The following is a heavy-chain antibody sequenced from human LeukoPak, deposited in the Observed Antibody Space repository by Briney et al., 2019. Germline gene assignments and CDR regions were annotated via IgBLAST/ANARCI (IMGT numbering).Heavy chain of an antibody. D-gene: IGHD5-24*01. CDR3: ADSRDGHSSAPFDY. Sequence: SETLSLTCAVYGGSFSGYYWSWIRQPPGKGLEWIGEINHSGSTNYNPSLKSRVTISVDTSKNQFSLKLSSVTAADTAVYYCADSRDGHSSAPFDYWGQGTLVTVSS. J-gene: IGHJ4*02. V-gene: IGHV4-34*01. CDR2: INHSGST. CDR1: GGSFSGYY.